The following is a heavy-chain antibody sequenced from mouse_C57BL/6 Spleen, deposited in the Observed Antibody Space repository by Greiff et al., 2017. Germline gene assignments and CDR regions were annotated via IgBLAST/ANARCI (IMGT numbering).Heavy chain of an antibody. D-gene: IGHD1-1*01. J-gene: IGHJ1*03. CDR2: IYPGSGRT. CDR3: ARENYYGSRYGYFDV. V-gene: IGHV1-55*01. CDR1: GYTFTSYW. Sequence: QVQLKQPGAELVKPGASVKMSCKASGYTFTSYWITWVKQRPGQGLEWIGDIYPGSGRTNYNEKFKSQATLTVDTSSITAYMQLSSLTSEDSAVYYCARENYYGSRYGYFDVWGTGTTVTVSA.